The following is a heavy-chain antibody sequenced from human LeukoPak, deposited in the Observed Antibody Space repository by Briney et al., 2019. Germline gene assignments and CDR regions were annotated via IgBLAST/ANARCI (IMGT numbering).Heavy chain of an antibody. CDR1: GFTFDDYA. CDR3: AKVRRITGTRDAFDI. D-gene: IGHD1-20*01. V-gene: IGHV3-9*01. J-gene: IGHJ3*02. Sequence: GRSLRLSCAASGFTFDDYAMHWVRQAPGKGLEWVSGISWNSGSIGYADSVKGRFTISRDNAKNSLYLQMNSLRAEDTALYYCAKVRRITGTRDAFDIWGQGTMVTVSS. CDR2: ISWNSGSI.